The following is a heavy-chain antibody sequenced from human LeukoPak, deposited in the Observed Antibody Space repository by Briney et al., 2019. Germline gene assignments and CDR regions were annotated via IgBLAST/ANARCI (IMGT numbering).Heavy chain of an antibody. CDR1: GFTFSNYA. V-gene: IGHV3-23*01. D-gene: IGHD6-19*01. Sequence: SGGSLRLFCAASGFTFSNYAMNWVRQAPGKGLEWVSVISDLGASTYYADSVKGRFTISRDNSKNTLYLQMNSLRAEDTAVYYCAKPRTIAVLGRSGFDSWGQGTLVTVSS. CDR3: AKPRTIAVLGRSGFDS. J-gene: IGHJ4*02. CDR2: ISDLGAST.